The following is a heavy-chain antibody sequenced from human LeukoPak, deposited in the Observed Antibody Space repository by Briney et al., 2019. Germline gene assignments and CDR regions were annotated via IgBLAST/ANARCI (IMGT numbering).Heavy chain of an antibody. J-gene: IGHJ4*02. CDR1: GFTFSDYY. CDR2: ISTSSSST. D-gene: IGHD3-10*01. V-gene: IGHV3-11*05. CDR3: ARAGGYYFDY. Sequence: PGGSLRLSCAASGFTFSDYYMNWIRQAPGKGLEWVSYISTSSSSTNYADSVKGRFTISRDNAKNSLYLQMNSLRAEDTAVYYCARAGGYYFDYWGQGALVTVSS.